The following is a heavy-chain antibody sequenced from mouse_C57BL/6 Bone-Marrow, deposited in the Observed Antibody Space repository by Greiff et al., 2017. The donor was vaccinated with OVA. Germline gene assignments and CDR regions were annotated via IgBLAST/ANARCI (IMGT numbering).Heavy chain of an antibody. CDR3: ARHYGSSSYYFDY. V-gene: IGHV1-52*01. CDR1: GYTFTSYW. Sequence: QVQLQQPGAELVRPGSSVKLSCKASGYTFTSYWMPWVKQRPIQGLEWIGNIDPSDSETHYNQKFKDKATLTVDKSSSTAYMQLSSLTSEDSAVYYCARHYGSSSYYFDYWGQGTTLTVSS. CDR2: IDPSDSET. D-gene: IGHD1-1*01. J-gene: IGHJ2*01.